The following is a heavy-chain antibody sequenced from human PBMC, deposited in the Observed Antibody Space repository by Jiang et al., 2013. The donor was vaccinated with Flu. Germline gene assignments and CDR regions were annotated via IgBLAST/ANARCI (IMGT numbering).Heavy chain of an antibody. J-gene: IGHJ4*02. CDR2: INPSGGRT. V-gene: IGHV1-46*01. D-gene: IGHD3-22*01. CDR1: GYTFTNYY. CDR3: ARGGTTMSYYDSSGYHDY. Sequence: SGAEVKKPGASVKVSCKAFGYTFTNYYVYWVRQAPGQGLEWMGIINPSGGRTSYAQKFQGRVTMTRDTSTSTVSMELSSLRSEDTAVYYCARGGTTMSYYDSSGYHDYWGQGTLVTVSS.